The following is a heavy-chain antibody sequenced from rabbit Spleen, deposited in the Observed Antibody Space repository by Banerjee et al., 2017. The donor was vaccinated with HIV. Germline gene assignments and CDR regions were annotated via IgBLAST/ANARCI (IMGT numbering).Heavy chain of an antibody. Sequence: QEQLEESGGGLVKPEGSLTLTCTASGFSFSSSYWICWVRQAPGKGLELIACIYAGSSGSTYYASWAKGRFTISKTSSTTVTLQMTSLTAADTATYFCARADYVGDRYGGYFHLWGPGTLVTVS. V-gene: IGHV1S45*01. CDR1: GFSFSSSYW. CDR2: IYAGSSGST. D-gene: IGHD4-2*01. CDR3: ARADYVGDRYGGYFHL. J-gene: IGHJ4*01.